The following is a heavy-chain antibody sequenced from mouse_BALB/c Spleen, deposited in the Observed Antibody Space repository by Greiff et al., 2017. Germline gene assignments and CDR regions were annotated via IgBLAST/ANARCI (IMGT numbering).Heavy chain of an antibody. CDR1: GFSLTSYG. J-gene: IGHJ3*01. Sequence: VMLVESGPGLVAPSQTLSITCTVSGFSLTSYGVHWVRQPPGKGLEWLGVIWAGGSTNYNSALMSRLSTSKDNSKSQVFLKMNSLQTDDTAMYYCARDENYGNCEKSGAWFAYWGQGTLVTVSA. CDR2: IWAGGST. CDR3: ARDENYGNCEKSGAWFAY. V-gene: IGHV2-9*02. D-gene: IGHD2-1*01.